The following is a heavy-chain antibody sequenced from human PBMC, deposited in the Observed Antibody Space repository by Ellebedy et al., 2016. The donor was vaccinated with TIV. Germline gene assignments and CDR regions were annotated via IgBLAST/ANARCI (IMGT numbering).Heavy chain of an antibody. CDR2: ISADSSDI. J-gene: IGHJ4*02. D-gene: IGHD2-2*01. CDR1: GFSLSDFY. Sequence: PGGSLRLSCVVSGFSLSDFYMNWIRQAPGKGPEWVSYISADSSDIDYADSVKGRFTISRDDSKNEVFLQMSSLRAEDTAVYYCARPSYQLLSYYFDSWGQGTLVTVSS. V-gene: IGHV3-11*06. CDR3: ARPSYQLLSYYFDS.